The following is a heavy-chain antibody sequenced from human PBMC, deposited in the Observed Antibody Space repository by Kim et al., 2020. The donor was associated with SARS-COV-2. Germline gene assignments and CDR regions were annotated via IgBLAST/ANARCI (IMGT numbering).Heavy chain of an antibody. V-gene: IGHV3-72*01. CDR3: ARGATSLYNYYYGLDV. CDR1: GFTFGDHY. D-gene: IGHD5-12*01. Sequence: GGSLRLSCAASGFTFGDHYMDWVRQAPGKGLAWVGRVRNKPKSYTTEYAASVKGRFTISRDDSKNSLYLQMTSLETEDTAVYFCARGATSLYNYYYGLDVWGQGTPVIVSS. J-gene: IGHJ6*02. CDR2: VRNKPKSYTT.